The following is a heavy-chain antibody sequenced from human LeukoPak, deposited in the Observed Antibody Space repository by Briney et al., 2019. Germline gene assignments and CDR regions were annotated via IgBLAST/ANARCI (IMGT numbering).Heavy chain of an antibody. CDR3: GKYSDCGDHADWFDR. V-gene: IGHV3-30*18. J-gene: IGHJ5*02. D-gene: IGHD4-17*01. CDR1: RFRFSDYG. Sequence: SLRLSCSRSRFRFSDYGMQWVSEAPGEGREGVGVISYHGKNKYYAHSEKGRFTISRDNSKNTLYLEMSSLRGDDTAMYYCGKYSDCGDHADWFDRWGLGTLVTVSS. CDR2: ISYHGKNK.